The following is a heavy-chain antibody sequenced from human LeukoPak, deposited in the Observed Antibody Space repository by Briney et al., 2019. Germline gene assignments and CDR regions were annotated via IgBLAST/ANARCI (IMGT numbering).Heavy chain of an antibody. Sequence: GASVKVSCKASGYTFTSYDINWVRQATGQGLEWMGWMNPNSGNTGYAQKFQGRVTMTRNTSISTAYMELSSLRSEDTAVYYCARGVTYCSTTRCYGVDYWGQGTLVTVSS. J-gene: IGHJ4*02. CDR3: ARGVTYCSTTRCYGVDY. CDR1: GYTFTSYD. D-gene: IGHD2-2*01. V-gene: IGHV1-8*01. CDR2: MNPNSGNT.